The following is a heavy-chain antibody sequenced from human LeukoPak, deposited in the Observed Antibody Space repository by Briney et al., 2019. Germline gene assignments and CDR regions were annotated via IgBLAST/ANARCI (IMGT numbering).Heavy chain of an antibody. V-gene: IGHV3-74*03. Sequence: GGSLSLSCAASGFAFSVSWMHWVRQAPGKGLVWVSVIKSDGSGTAYADSVKGRFTISRDNAKNTVYLQMNSLRDEDTAVYYCAKDYFGSLEYWGQGIPVTVSS. CDR1: GFAFSVSW. D-gene: IGHD2/OR15-2a*01. CDR3: AKDYFGSLEY. J-gene: IGHJ4*02. CDR2: IKSDGSGT.